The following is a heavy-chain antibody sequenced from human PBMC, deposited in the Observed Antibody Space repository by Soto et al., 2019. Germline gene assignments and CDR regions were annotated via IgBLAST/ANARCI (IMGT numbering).Heavy chain of an antibody. J-gene: IGHJ3*02. D-gene: IGHD3-22*01. V-gene: IGHV3-21*01. CDR3: ASAYYDSTGYYHDAFDS. Sequence: GSLRLSCTASRFPFKSYKMNWVRQAPGTGLEWVSSIDSRSNYIYYADSVRGRFTISRDNAKYSLYLQMNSLRAEDTAVYYCASAYYDSTGYYHDAFDSWGQGTMGTVAS. CDR1: RFPFKSYK. CDR2: IDSRSNYI.